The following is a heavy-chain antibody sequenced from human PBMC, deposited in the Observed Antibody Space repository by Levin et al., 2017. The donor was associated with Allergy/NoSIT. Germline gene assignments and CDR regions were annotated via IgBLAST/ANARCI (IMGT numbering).Heavy chain of an antibody. CDR2: INPNSGGT. V-gene: IGHV1-2*06. CDR1: GYTFTGYY. D-gene: IGHD4-17*01. Sequence: GESLKISCKASGYTFTGYYMHWVRQAPGQGLEWMGRINPNSGGTNYAQKFQGRVTMTRDTSISTAYMELSRLRSDDTAVYYCARGATVTSKLAFDIWGQGTMVTVSS. CDR3: ARGATVTSKLAFDI. J-gene: IGHJ3*02.